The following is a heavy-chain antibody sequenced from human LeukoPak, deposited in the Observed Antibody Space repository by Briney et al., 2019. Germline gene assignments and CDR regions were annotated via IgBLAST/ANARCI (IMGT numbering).Heavy chain of an antibody. CDR2: INPSGGST. D-gene: IGHD2-15*01. CDR3: AREVCGSSCYYSY. CDR1: GYTFTNYY. J-gene: IGHJ4*02. V-gene: IGHV1-46*01. Sequence: ASVKVSCKASGYTFTNYYMHWVRQAPGQGLEWLGIINPSGGSTRYRQKFQGRVTMTRDTSTSTVYMELSSLRFEDTAVYYCAREVCGSSCYYSYWGQGTLVTVPS.